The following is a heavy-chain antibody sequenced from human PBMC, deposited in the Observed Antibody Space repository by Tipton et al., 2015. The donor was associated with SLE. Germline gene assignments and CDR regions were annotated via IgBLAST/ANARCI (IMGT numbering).Heavy chain of an antibody. Sequence: GLVKPSETLSLKCAVSGYSISAGYYWGWVRQPPGKGLEWIGAIYYSGNTYYNPSLKSRINLAVDTSKNHFSLRLSSVTAADTSVYYCSRHVCSGGDCFYRPDGFDVWGQGTRVTVSS. J-gene: IGHJ3*01. D-gene: IGHD2-21*02. CDR3: SRHVCSGGDCFYRPDGFDV. CDR1: GYSISAGYY. CDR2: IYYSGNT. V-gene: IGHV4-38-2*01.